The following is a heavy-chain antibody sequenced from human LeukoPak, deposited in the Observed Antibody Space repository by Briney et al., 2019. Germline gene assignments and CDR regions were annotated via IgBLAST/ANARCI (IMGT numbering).Heavy chain of an antibody. V-gene: IGHV4-59*01. J-gene: IGHJ6*03. D-gene: IGHD5-18*01. CDR3: ARTTEGGYTYDYFYYYYMDV. CDR2: IYYSGST. CDR1: GGSINSYY. Sequence: PSETLSLTCTVSGGSINSYYWSWIRQSPGKGLEWTGYIYYSGSTNYNPSLKSRVTMSVDMSKNQFSLKLRSVTAADTAVYYCARTTEGGYTYDYFYYYYMDVWGKGTTVTISS.